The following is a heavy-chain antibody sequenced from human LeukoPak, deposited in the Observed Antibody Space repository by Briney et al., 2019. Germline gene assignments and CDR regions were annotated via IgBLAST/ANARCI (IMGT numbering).Heavy chain of an antibody. Sequence: GGSLRLSCSASGFTFSSYAMHWVRQAAGEGLEYVSAINSDGDSTYYADSVKGRFTISRDNSKNTLYLPMSSPRPEDSAVYYCVKTPYSSTWYVGDSWGQGTLVTVSS. CDR3: VKTPYSSTWYVGDS. D-gene: IGHD2/OR15-2a*01. CDR1: GFTFSSYA. J-gene: IGHJ4*02. V-gene: IGHV3-64D*06. CDR2: INSDGDST.